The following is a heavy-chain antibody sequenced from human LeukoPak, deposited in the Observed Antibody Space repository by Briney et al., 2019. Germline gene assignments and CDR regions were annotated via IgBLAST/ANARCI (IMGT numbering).Heavy chain of an antibody. CDR1: GYSFPSYW. D-gene: IGHD1-1*01. J-gene: IGHJ3*02. CDR3: ARPRYNWNDGPLDAFDI. CDR2: IYPGDSDT. V-gene: IGHV5-51*01. Sequence: GESLKISCKGSGYSFPSYWIGWVRQMPGKGLEWMGIIYPGDSDTRYSPSFQGQVNISADKSISTAYLQWSSLKASDTAMYYCARPRYNWNDGPLDAFDIWGQGTMVTVSS.